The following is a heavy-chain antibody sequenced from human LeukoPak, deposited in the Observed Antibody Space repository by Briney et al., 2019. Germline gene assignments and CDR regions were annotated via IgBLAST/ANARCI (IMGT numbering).Heavy chain of an antibody. CDR1: GGTLITHF. CDR2: ISAYNGNT. J-gene: IGHJ4*02. V-gene: IGHV1-18*01. Sequence: ASVKVSCKAPGGTLITHFISWVRQAPGQGLEWMGWISAYNGNTNYAQKLQGRVTMTTDTSTSTAYMELRSLRSDDTAVYYCARDLGTYYDYVWGSYRYSPFDYWGQGTLVTVSS. CDR3: ARDLGTYYDYVWGSYRYSPFDY. D-gene: IGHD3-16*02.